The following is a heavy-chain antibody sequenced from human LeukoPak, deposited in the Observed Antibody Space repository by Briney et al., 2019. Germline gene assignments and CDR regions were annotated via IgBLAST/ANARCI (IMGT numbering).Heavy chain of an antibody. Sequence: ASAKVSCKASGYTFTSYGISWVRQAPGQGLEWMGWISAYNGNTNYAQKLQGRVTMTTDISTSTAYMELRSLRSDDTAVYYCARVLDGTYYDILTGYFKGAFDIWGQGTMVTVSS. V-gene: IGHV1-18*01. J-gene: IGHJ3*02. D-gene: IGHD3-9*01. CDR1: GYTFTSYG. CDR3: ARVLDGTYYDILTGYFKGAFDI. CDR2: ISAYNGNT.